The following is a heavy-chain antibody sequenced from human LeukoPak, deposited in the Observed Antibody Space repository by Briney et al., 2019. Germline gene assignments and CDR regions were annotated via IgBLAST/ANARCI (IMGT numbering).Heavy chain of an antibody. J-gene: IGHJ5*02. V-gene: IGHV4-59*08. Sequence: SETLSLTCTVSRGSVSHYYWSWIRQSPGKGLEWIGYIFYSGSTNYSPSLESRVTISVDTSRNQFSLRLSSVTAADTAIYYCARTRGGSFNNWFDLWGQGTLVTVSS. CDR1: RGSVSHYY. CDR3: ARTRGGSFNNWFDL. D-gene: IGHD2-15*01. CDR2: IFYSGST.